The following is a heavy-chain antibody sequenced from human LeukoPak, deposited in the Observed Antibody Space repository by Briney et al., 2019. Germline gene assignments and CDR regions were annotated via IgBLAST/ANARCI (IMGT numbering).Heavy chain of an antibody. D-gene: IGHD4-11*01. J-gene: IGHJ6*03. CDR1: GGSISSYY. CDR2: IYYSGST. CDR3: ARGHSIEPYYYYYYMDV. V-gene: IGHV4-59*01. Sequence: SETLSLTCTVSGGSISSYYWSWIRQPPGKGLEWIGYIYYSGSTNYNPSLKSRVTISVDTSKNQFSLKLSSVTAADTAVYYCARGHSIEPYYYYYYMDVWGKGTTVTVSS.